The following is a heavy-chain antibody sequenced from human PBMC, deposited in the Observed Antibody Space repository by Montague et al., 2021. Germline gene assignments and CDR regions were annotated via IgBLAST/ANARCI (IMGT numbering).Heavy chain of an antibody. Sequence: FLSLSCSASGFSFSSYWMHWVRQAPGKGLLWVSRITLDGSSTTFADSVKGRFTTSRDNAKATLYLQMNSLRVEDTAVYYCARNLAPAAPGAFDIWGQGTMVTVSS. J-gene: IGHJ3*02. CDR3: ARNLAPAAPGAFDI. CDR1: GFSFSSYW. CDR2: ITLDGSST. D-gene: IGHD2-2*01. V-gene: IGHV3-74*01.